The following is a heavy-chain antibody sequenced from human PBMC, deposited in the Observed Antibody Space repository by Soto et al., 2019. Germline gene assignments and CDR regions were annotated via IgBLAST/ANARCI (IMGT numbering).Heavy chain of an antibody. CDR2: FDPEDGET. J-gene: IGHJ6*02. CDR3: ATESVGATSYYYYYGMDV. CDR1: GYTLTELS. Sequence: ASVKVSCKVSGYTLTELSMHWVRQAPGKGLEWMGGFDPEDGETIYAQKFQGRVTMTEDTSTDTAYMELSSLRSEDTAVYYCATESVGATSYYYYYGMDVWGQGTTVTVSS. D-gene: IGHD1-26*01. V-gene: IGHV1-24*01.